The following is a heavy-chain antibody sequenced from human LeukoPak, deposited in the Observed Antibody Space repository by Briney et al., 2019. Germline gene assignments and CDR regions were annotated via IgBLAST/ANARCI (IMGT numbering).Heavy chain of an antibody. V-gene: IGHV5-51*01. D-gene: IGHD6-13*01. Sequence: GESLRISCKGSGYSFTSYWIGWVRQMPGKGLEWMGIIYPGDSDTRYSPSFQGQVTISADKSISTAYLQWSSLKASDTAMYYCARHGGIAAAQGYYYGMDAWGQGTTVTVSS. CDR3: ARHGGIAAAQGYYYGMDA. J-gene: IGHJ6*02. CDR2: IYPGDSDT. CDR1: GYSFTSYW.